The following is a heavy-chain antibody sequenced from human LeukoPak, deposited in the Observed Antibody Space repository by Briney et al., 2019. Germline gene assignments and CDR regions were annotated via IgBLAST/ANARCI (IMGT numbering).Heavy chain of an antibody. Sequence: SETLSLTCTVSGGSISSYYWSWIRQPPGKGLEWIGYIYYSGSTNYNPSLKSRVTISVDTSKNQFSLRLTSVTAADTAVYYCARKGISAVAGAFDIWGQGTMVTVSS. D-gene: IGHD6-19*01. J-gene: IGHJ3*02. V-gene: IGHV4-59*12. CDR3: ARKGISAVAGAFDI. CDR2: IYYSGST. CDR1: GGSISSYY.